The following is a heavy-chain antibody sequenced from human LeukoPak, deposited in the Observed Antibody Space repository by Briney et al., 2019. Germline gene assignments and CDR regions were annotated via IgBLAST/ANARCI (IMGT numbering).Heavy chain of an antibody. Sequence: HTGGSLRLSCAASGFTFSSYSMNWVRQAPRKGLEYVSAINSNGGRTYYADSVKGRFTISRDNSKNTLFLQMSSLRVEDTAVYYCVKDLYYDNSGYYSGAFDYWGQGTLVTVSS. CDR3: VKDLYYDNSGYYSGAFDY. D-gene: IGHD3-22*01. CDR2: INSNGGRT. V-gene: IGHV3-64D*06. J-gene: IGHJ4*02. CDR1: GFTFSSYS.